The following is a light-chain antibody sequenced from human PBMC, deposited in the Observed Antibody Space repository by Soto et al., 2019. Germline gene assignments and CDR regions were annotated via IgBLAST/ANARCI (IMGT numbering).Light chain of an antibody. V-gene: IGKV3-20*01. CDR1: QSVSSSY. CDR2: GAS. J-gene: IGKJ1*01. Sequence: EIVLTQSPGTLSLSPGERATLSCRASQSVSSSYLAWYQQKPGQAPRLLIYGASSRATGIPDRFSGIGSGTDFTLTISRLETEDFAVYYCQQYGSSTWTFGQGTKVDIK. CDR3: QQYGSSTWT.